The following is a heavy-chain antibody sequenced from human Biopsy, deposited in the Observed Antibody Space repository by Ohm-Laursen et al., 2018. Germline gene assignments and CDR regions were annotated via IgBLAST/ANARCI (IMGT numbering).Heavy chain of an antibody. V-gene: IGHV1-69*13. CDR2: IIPLFGAP. J-gene: IGHJ5*02. Sequence: GASVKVSCKASVAIFSNYAITWVRQAPGQGLEWMGGIIPLFGAPNYAQKFQGRLTITADESKSTTYMELSSLRSEDTAVYYCARLAQIYGDSPFDPWGQGTLVTVSS. D-gene: IGHD4-17*01. CDR1: VAIFSNYA. CDR3: ARLAQIYGDSPFDP.